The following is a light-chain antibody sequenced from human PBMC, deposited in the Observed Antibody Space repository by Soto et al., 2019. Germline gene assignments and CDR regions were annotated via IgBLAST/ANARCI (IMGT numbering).Light chain of an antibody. CDR2: AAS. CDR1: QDISTH. Sequence: IQLTQSPSSLSASVGDRVTISCRASQDISTHLAWFAQKPGRAPQLLIYAASSLQSGVPSRFSGSGSGTDFTLTIRSLQPEDFATYYCQQSYTTPLTFGGGTKVDIK. J-gene: IGKJ4*01. V-gene: IGKV1-39*01. CDR3: QQSYTTPLT.